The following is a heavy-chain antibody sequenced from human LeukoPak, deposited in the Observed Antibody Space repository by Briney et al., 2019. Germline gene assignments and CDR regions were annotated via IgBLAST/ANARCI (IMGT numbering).Heavy chain of an antibody. CDR2: INPNNGDT. CDR1: GYTFTGYY. CDR3: ARGVAGVYFYYYMDV. Sequence: PMASVKVSCKASGYTFTGYYMHWVRQAPGQGLEWMGWINPNNGDTHYAQKFQGTVTMTRDTSISTAYMELSSLRSDDTAVYYCARGVAGVYFYYYMDVWGKGTTVTVSS. V-gene: IGHV1-2*02. J-gene: IGHJ6*03. D-gene: IGHD1-14*01.